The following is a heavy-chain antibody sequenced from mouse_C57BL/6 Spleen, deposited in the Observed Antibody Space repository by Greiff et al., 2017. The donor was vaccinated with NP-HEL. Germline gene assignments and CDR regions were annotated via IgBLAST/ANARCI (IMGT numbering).Heavy chain of an antibody. V-gene: IGHV5-6*01. D-gene: IGHD2-5*01. CDR3: ARPPTIVTTRGFAY. CDR2: ISSGGSYT. J-gene: IGHJ3*01. CDR1: GFTFSSYG. Sequence: EVKLMASGGDLVKPGGSLKLSCAASGFTFSSYGMSWVRPTPDKRLEWVATISSGGSYTYYPDSVKGRFTISRDNAKNTLYLQMSSLKSEDTAMYYCARPPTIVTTRGFAYWGQGTLVTVSA.